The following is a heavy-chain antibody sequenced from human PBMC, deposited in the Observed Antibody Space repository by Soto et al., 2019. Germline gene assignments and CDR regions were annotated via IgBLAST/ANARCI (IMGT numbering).Heavy chain of an antibody. CDR1: GGTFSSYT. J-gene: IGHJ5*02. CDR3: ARNSRGYCSSTSCYPYNWFDP. Sequence: GASVKVSCKASGGTFSSYTISWVRQAPGQGLEWMGRIIPVLGIANYAQKFQGRVTITADKSTSTAYMELSSLRSEDTAVYYCARNSRGYCSSTSCYPYNWFDPWGQGTLVTV. D-gene: IGHD2-2*01. V-gene: IGHV1-69*02. CDR2: IIPVLGIA.